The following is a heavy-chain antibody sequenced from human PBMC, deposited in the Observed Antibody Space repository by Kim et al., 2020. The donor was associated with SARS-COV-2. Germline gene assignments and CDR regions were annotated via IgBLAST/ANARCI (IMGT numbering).Heavy chain of an antibody. CDR2: IYYSGST. CDR3: ARSGVSFRDAFDI. D-gene: IGHD3-3*01. Sequence: SETLSLTCTVSGGSISSGGYYWSWIRQHPGKGLEWIGYIYYSGSTYYNPSLKSRVTISVDTSKNQFSLKLSSVTAADTAVYYCARSGVSFRDAFDIWGQGTMVTVSS. CDR1: GGSISSGGYY. J-gene: IGHJ3*02. V-gene: IGHV4-31*03.